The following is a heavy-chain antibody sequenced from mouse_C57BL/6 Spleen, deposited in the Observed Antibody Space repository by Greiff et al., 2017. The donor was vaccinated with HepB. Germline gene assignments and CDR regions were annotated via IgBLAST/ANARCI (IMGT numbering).Heavy chain of an antibody. D-gene: IGHD1-1*01. Sequence: EVKLVESGGGLVKPGGSLKLSCAASGFTFSDYGMHWVRQAPEKGLEWVAYISSGSSTIYYADTVKGRFTISRDNAKNTLFLQMTSLRSEDTAMYYCARPGYYPFAYWGQGTLVTVSA. CDR3: ARPGYYPFAY. CDR2: ISSGSSTI. J-gene: IGHJ3*01. V-gene: IGHV5-17*01. CDR1: GFTFSDYG.